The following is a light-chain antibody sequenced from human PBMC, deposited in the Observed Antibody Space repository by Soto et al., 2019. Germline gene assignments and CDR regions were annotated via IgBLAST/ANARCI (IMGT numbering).Light chain of an antibody. Sequence: QSALTQPPSASGSPGQSVTISCTGTRSDIGAYNYVSWFQHHPGEAPKLIISAVNKRPSGVPDRFSGSKSGNTASLTVSGLQAEDEADYYCTSYGGRDNLMFGGGTKVTVL. CDR3: TSYGGRDNLM. CDR2: AVN. J-gene: IGLJ3*02. V-gene: IGLV2-8*01. CDR1: RSDIGAYNY.